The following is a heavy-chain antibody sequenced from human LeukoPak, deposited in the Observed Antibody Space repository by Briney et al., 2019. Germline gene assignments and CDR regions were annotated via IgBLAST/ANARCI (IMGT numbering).Heavy chain of an antibody. CDR2: IRYDGSNE. CDR1: GFTFSSFG. CDR3: AEEGVAAVVDY. V-gene: IGHV3-30*02. D-gene: IGHD6-13*01. J-gene: IGHJ4*02. Sequence: GGSLRLSCAASGFTFSSFGMHWVRQAPGKGLEWMAFIRYDGSNEYYADSVKGRFTISRDNSKNTLYLQMNSLRVEDTAVYYCAEEGVAAVVDYWGQGTLVTVSS.